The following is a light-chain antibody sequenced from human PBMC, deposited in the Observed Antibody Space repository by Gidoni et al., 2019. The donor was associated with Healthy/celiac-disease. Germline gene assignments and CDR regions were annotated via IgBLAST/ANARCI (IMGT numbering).Light chain of an antibody. CDR3: QQYSNWPLT. V-gene: IGKV3-15*01. J-gene: IGKJ4*01. Sequence: EIVMTQSPATLSVSPGERATLSCRASQSISSNLAWYQQKPGQAPRLLIYGASTRATGIPARFSGSGSGTEFTLTISSLQSEDFAVYHCQQYSNWPLTFXGXTKVEVK. CDR2: GAS. CDR1: QSISSN.